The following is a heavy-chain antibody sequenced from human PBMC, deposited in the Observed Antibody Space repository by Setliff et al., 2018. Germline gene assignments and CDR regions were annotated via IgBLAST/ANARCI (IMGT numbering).Heavy chain of an antibody. J-gene: IGHJ6*03. Sequence: PSETLSLTCTVSGGSISSYYWTWIRQSPGKGLEWIGNIYDSGSINYNPSLKSRVTTSVDTSKNQFSLKLSSVTAADTAVYYCASGTPSGYYYMDVWGKGTTVTVSS. D-gene: IGHD3-3*01. CDR2: IYDSGSI. V-gene: IGHV4-59*08. CDR3: ASGTPSGYYYMDV. CDR1: GGSISSYY.